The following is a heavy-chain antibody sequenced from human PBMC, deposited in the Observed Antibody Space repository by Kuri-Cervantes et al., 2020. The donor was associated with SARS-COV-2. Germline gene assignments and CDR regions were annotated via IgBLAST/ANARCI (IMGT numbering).Heavy chain of an antibody. J-gene: IGHJ6*03. V-gene: IGHV4-34*01. CDR3: ARRLWSGYSFRYYHYMDV. D-gene: IGHD3-3*01. Sequence: SETLSLTCAVYGGSFSGYYWTWIRQPPGKGLEWIGEINHSGSTNYNPSLKSRVTISVDTSKNQISLKPSSVTAADTAVYYCARRLWSGYSFRYYHYMDVWGKGTTVTVSS. CDR2: INHSGST. CDR1: GGSFSGYY.